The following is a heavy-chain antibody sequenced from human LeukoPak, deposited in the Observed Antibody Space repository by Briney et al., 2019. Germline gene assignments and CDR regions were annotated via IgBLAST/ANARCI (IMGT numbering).Heavy chain of an antibody. CDR1: GGSISSSSYY. CDR2: IYASGST. Sequence: PSETLSLTCTVSGGSISSSSYYWSWIRQPAGKGLEWIGRIYASGSTNYNPSLKSRVTISVDKSKNQFSLKLTSVTAADTAVYYCARDGGAYGDRGGQDYWGQGTLVTVSS. J-gene: IGHJ4*02. CDR3: ARDGGAYGDRGGQDY. V-gene: IGHV4-61*02. D-gene: IGHD4-17*01.